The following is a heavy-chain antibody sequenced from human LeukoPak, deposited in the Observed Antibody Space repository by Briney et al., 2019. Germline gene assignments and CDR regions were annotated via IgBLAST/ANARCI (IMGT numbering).Heavy chain of an antibody. D-gene: IGHD3-10*01. CDR1: GVSISSGSYY. Sequence: SQTLSLTCTVSGVSISSGSYYWSWIRQPAGKGLEWIGRIYTSGSTNYNPSLKSRVTISVDASNNQFSLKLSSVTAADTAVYYCAREGGFGELPTTFDYWGQGTLVTVSS. CDR3: AREGGFGELPTTFDY. V-gene: IGHV4-61*02. J-gene: IGHJ4*02. CDR2: IYTSGST.